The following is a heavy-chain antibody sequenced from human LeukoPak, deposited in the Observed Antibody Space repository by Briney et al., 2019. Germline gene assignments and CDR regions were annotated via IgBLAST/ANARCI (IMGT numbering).Heavy chain of an antibody. V-gene: IGHV1-69*04. J-gene: IGHJ6*04. CDR1: GGTFSSYA. CDR2: IIPIFGIA. Sequence: SVKVSCKASGGTFSSYAISWVRQAPGQGLEWMGRIIPIFGIANYAQKFQGRVTITADKSTSTAYMELSSLRSEDTAVYYCARDRLKAAMVYYYYGMDVWGKGTTVTVSS. D-gene: IGHD5-18*01. CDR3: ARDRLKAAMVYYYYGMDV.